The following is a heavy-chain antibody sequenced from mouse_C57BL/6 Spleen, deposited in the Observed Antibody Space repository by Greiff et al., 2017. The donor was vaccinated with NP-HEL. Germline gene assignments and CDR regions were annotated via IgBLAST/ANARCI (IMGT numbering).Heavy chain of an antibody. D-gene: IGHD2-4*01. CDR2: IDPETGGT. CDR1: GYTFTDYE. CDR3: TRIYYDYESPLDY. V-gene: IGHV1-15*01. J-gene: IGHJ2*01. Sequence: VQLQQSGAELVRPGASVTLSCKASGYTFTDYEMHWVKQTPVHGLEWIGAIDPETGGTAYNQKFKGKAILTADKSSSTAYMELRSLTSEDSAVYYCTRIYYDYESPLDYWGQGTTLTVSS.